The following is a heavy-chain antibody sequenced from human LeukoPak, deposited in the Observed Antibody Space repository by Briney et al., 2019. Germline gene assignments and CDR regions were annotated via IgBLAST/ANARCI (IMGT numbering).Heavy chain of an antibody. D-gene: IGHD6-19*01. Sequence: PSGTLSLTCTVSGGSISSYYWSWIRQPAGKGLEWIGRIYASGSTNYNPSLNSRVTMSVDASKNQFSLKLSSVTAADTAVYYCARDFGSSGWYDYWGQGTLVTVSS. CDR3: ARDFGSSGWYDY. J-gene: IGHJ4*02. CDR2: IYASGST. CDR1: GGSISSYY. V-gene: IGHV4-4*07.